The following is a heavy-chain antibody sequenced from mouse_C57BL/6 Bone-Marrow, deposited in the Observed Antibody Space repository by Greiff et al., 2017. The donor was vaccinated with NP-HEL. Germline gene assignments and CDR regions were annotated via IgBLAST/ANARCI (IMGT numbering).Heavy chain of an antibody. CDR2: ISSGSSTI. V-gene: IGHV5-17*01. CDR1: GFTFSDYG. J-gene: IGHJ2*01. Sequence: EVQGVESGGGLVKPGGSLKLSCAASGFTFSDYGMHWVRQAPEKGLEWVAYISSGSSTIYYADTVKGRFTISRDNAKNTLFLQMTSLRSEDTAMYYCARGPITTVVADFDYWGQGTTLTVSS. CDR3: ARGPITTVVADFDY. D-gene: IGHD1-1*01.